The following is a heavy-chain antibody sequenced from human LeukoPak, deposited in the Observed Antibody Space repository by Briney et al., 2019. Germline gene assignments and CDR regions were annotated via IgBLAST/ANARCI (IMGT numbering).Heavy chain of an antibody. CDR1: GFTFSSYS. V-gene: IGHV3-21*01. D-gene: IGHD6-19*01. J-gene: IGHJ3*02. Sequence: GGSLRLSCAASGFTFSSYSMNWVRQAPGKGLEWVSSISSSSSYIYYADSVKGRFTISRDNAKNSLYLQMNSLRAEDTAVYYCARLAVAGRKTDAFDIWGQGTMVTVSS. CDR3: ARLAVAGRKTDAFDI. CDR2: ISSSSSYI.